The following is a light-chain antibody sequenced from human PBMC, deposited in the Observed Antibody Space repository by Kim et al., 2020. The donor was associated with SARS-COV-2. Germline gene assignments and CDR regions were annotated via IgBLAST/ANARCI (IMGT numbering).Light chain of an antibody. CDR2: RDT. CDR3: QSWDRSAVV. CDR1: KLGDEY. J-gene: IGLJ2*01. Sequence: GSPGRPATRTCPGDKLGDEYVSWFKQKAGQSRILVLYRDTKRPAEIPERFSGSSSGNTATLTISGTQPMDEADYYCQSWDRSAVVLGGGTQLTVL. V-gene: IGLV3-1*01.